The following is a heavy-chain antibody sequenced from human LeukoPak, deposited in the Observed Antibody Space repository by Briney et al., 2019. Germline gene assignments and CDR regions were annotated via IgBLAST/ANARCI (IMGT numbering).Heavy chain of an antibody. Sequence: GGSLRLSCAASGFTFSNYEMNWVRQAPVKGLEWLSYISDSGSTIYYADSVKGRFTISRDNAKNSLFLQMNSLRAEDTAVYYCARYCSGGSCYSAFDYWGQGTLVIVSS. CDR3: ARYCSGGSCYSAFDY. V-gene: IGHV3-48*03. J-gene: IGHJ4*02. CDR2: ISDSGSTI. D-gene: IGHD2-15*01. CDR1: GFTFSNYE.